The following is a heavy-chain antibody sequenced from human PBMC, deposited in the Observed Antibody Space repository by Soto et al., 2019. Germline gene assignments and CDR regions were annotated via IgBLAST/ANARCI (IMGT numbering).Heavy chain of an antibody. CDR2: ISSSSSYT. CDR1: GFTFSSYW. Sequence: GGSLRLSCEASGFTFSSYWMSWVRQAPGKGLEWVSYISSSSSYTNYADSVKGRFTISRDNAKNTLYLQMNSLRAEDTAVYYCASSWQQNGMDVWGQGTMVTVSS. V-gene: IGHV3-21*05. J-gene: IGHJ6*02. D-gene: IGHD6-13*01. CDR3: ASSWQQNGMDV.